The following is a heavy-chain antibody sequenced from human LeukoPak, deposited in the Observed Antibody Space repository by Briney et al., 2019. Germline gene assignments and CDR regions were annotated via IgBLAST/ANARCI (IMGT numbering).Heavy chain of an antibody. CDR1: GGSISSYY. CDR2: IYSSGST. CDR3: ARGDPGNCSGGNCYLNYFDY. J-gene: IGHJ4*02. D-gene: IGHD2-15*01. V-gene: IGHV4-4*07. Sequence: SETLSLTCTVSGGSISSYYWSWIRQPAGKGLEWIGRIYSSGSTNYNPSLNSRVTMSVDTSKNQFSLKLSSVTAADTAVYYCARGDPGNCSGGNCYLNYFDYWGQGTLVTVSS.